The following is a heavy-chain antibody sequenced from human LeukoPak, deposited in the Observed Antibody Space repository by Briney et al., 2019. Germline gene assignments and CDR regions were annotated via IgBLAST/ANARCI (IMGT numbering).Heavy chain of an antibody. CDR3: ARGLTESVDTAMVTKALYYFDY. CDR1: GGSFSGYY. Sequence: SGTLSLTCAVYGGSFSGYYWSWIRQPPGKGLEWIGEINHSGSTNYNPSLKSRVTISVDTSKNQFSLKLSSVTAADTAVYYCARGLTESVDTAMVTKALYYFDYWGQGTLVTVSS. J-gene: IGHJ4*02. V-gene: IGHV4-34*01. D-gene: IGHD5-18*01. CDR2: INHSGST.